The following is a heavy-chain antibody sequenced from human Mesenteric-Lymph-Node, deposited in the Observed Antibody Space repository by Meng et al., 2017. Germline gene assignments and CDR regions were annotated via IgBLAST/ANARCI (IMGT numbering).Heavy chain of an antibody. CDR2: INPNSGGT. J-gene: IGHJ6*02. D-gene: IGHD2-15*01. Sequence: ASVKVSCKASGYTFIDYYMHWVRQAPGQGLEWVGRINPNSGGTNYAQKFQGRVTMTRDTSISTAYMELSRLRSDDTALYYCASQCGSCYSKSYYYYGMDVWGQGTTVTVSS. CDR3: ASQCGSCYSKSYYYYGMDV. CDR1: GYTFIDYY. V-gene: IGHV1-2*06.